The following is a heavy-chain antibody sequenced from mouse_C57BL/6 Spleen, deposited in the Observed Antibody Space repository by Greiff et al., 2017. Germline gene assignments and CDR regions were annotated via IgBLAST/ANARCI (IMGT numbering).Heavy chain of an antibody. V-gene: IGHV1-18*01. Sequence: EVQLQQSGPELVKPGASVKIPCKASGYTFTDYNMDWVKQSHGKSLEWIGDINPNNGGTIYNQKFKGKATLTVDKSSSTAYMELRSLTSEDTAVYYCARSRTVYYGNYGYFDVWGKGTTVTVSS. CDR2: INPNNGGT. J-gene: IGHJ1*03. D-gene: IGHD2-1*01. CDR3: ARSRTVYYGNYGYFDV. CDR1: GYTFTDYN.